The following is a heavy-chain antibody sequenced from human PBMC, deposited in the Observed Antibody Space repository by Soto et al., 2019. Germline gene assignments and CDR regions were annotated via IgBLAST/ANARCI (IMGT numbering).Heavy chain of an antibody. CDR2: IYPGDSDT. Sequence: GESLKISCDGSGYSFAIHWVALVRQMPEKGLEWIGTIYPGDSDTKYSPAFRGQVTISADTSVSTAYLQWRSLEATDSAIYYCARYSGSYWHYLDFWGQGTLVTVSS. J-gene: IGHJ4*02. CDR1: GYSFAIHW. D-gene: IGHD1-26*01. CDR3: ARYSGSYWHYLDF. V-gene: IGHV5-51*01.